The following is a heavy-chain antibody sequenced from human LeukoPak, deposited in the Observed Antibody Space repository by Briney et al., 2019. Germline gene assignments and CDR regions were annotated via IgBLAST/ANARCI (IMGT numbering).Heavy chain of an antibody. D-gene: IGHD6-6*01. J-gene: IGHJ4*02. Sequence: SETLSLTCTVSGGSISRSSYYWGWIRQPPGKRLEWIGSIYYSGSTYYNPSLKSRVTISVDTSKNQFSLKLSSVTAADTAVYYCARVIAAPPVFDYWGQGTLVTVSS. CDR2: IYYSGST. CDR3: ARVIAAPPVFDY. V-gene: IGHV4-39*07. CDR1: GGSISRSSYY.